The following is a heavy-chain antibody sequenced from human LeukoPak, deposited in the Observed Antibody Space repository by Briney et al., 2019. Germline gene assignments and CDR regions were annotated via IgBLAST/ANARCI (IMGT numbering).Heavy chain of an antibody. CDR3: ARASPPRGYSYGPSGYFDL. CDR1: GGSISSYY. D-gene: IGHD5-18*01. J-gene: IGHJ2*01. Sequence: SETLSLTCTVSGGSISSYYWSWIRQPPGKGLEWIGYIYYSGSTYYNPSLKSRVTISVDTSKNQFSLKLSSVTAADTAVYYCARASPPRGYSYGPSGYFDLWGRGTLVTVSP. CDR2: IYYSGST. V-gene: IGHV4-30-4*08.